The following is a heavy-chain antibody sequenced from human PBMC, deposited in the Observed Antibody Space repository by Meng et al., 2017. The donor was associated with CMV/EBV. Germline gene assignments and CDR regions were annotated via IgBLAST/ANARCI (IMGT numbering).Heavy chain of an antibody. D-gene: IGHD4-17*01. CDR3: ARGVNPTVTTHWFDP. V-gene: IGHV3-21*01. CDR1: GFTFSSYW. CDR2: ISSTGSDI. Sequence: ETLSLTCAASGFTFSSYWMSWVRQAPGKGLEWVSSISSTGSDIYYADSVKGRFTISRDNAKNSLYLQMSSLRAEDTAVYYCARGVNPTVTTHWFDPWGQGALVTVSS. J-gene: IGHJ5*02.